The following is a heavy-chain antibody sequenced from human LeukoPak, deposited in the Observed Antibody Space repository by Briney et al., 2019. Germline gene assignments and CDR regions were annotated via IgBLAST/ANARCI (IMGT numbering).Heavy chain of an antibody. V-gene: IGHV1-18*04. CDR3: ARDTSYYYGSGSYYNFDY. CDR1: GYTFTSYG. D-gene: IGHD3-10*01. CDR2: ISAYNGNT. J-gene: IGHJ4*02. Sequence: ASVKVSCKASGYTFTSYGISWVRQAPGQGLEWMGWISAYNGNTNYAQKLQGRVTITTDTSTSTAYMELRSLRSDDTAVYYCARDTSYYYGSGSYYNFDYWGQGTLVTVSS.